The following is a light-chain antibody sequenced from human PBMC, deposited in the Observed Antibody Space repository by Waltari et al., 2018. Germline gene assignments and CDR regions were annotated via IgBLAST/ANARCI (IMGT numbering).Light chain of an antibody. J-gene: IGKJ2*01. CDR2: DAS. Sequence: AIQLTQSPSSLSASVGDRVTITCPARQGISSALAWYQQKPGQAPKLLIYDASSLESGVPSRFSGSGSGTDFTLTISSLQPEDFATYYCQQFNSYPSFGQGTKLEIK. CDR3: QQFNSYPS. CDR1: QGISSA. V-gene: IGKV1-13*02.